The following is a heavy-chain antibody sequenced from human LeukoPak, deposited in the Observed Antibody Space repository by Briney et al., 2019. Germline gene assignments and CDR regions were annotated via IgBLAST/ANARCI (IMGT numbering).Heavy chain of an antibody. J-gene: IGHJ5*02. Sequence: PGGSLRLSCAASGFTFSSYGMHWVRQAPGKGLEWVAFIRYDGSNKYYADSVKGRFTISRDNSKYTLYLQMNSLRAEDTAVYYCANMATHGGSAGRFDPWGQGTLVTVSS. V-gene: IGHV3-30*02. CDR3: ANMATHGGSAGRFDP. D-gene: IGHD2-15*01. CDR1: GFTFSSYG. CDR2: IRYDGSNK.